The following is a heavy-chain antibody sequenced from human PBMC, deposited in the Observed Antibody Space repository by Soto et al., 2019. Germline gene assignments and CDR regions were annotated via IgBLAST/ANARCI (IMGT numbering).Heavy chain of an antibody. J-gene: IGHJ6*02. CDR2: IIPIFGTA. CDR3: ARGGRDGPILTGGYYYYYGMDV. Sequence: QVQLVQSGAEVKKPGSSVKVSCKAFGGTFSSYAISWVRQAPGQGLEWMGGIIPIFGTANYAQKFQGRVTITADESTSTAYMELSSLRSEDTAVYYCARGGRDGPILTGGYYYYYGMDVWGQGTTVTVSS. D-gene: IGHD3-16*01. CDR1: GGTFSSYA. V-gene: IGHV1-69*01.